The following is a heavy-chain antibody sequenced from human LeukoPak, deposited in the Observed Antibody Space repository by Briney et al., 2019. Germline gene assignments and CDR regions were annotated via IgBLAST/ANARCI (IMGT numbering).Heavy chain of an antibody. Sequence: SETLSLTCTVSGGSISSGGYYWSWIRQPPGKGLEWIGYIYHSGSTYYNPSLKSRVTISVDRSKNQFSLKLSSVTAADTAVCYCARALDYDILTGYSAYYFDYWGQGTLVTVSS. D-gene: IGHD3-9*01. CDR1: GGSISSGGYY. CDR3: ARALDYDILTGYSAYYFDY. CDR2: IYHSGST. V-gene: IGHV4-30-2*01. J-gene: IGHJ4*02.